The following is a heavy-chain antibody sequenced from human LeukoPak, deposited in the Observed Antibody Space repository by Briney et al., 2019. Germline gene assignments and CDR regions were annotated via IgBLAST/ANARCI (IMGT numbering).Heavy chain of an antibody. Sequence: GGSLRLSCAASGFTFSSRCMSWVRQAPGKGLEWVANIKEDGGEKNYVDSVKGRFTISRDNAKNSLYLQMNGLTAGDTAVYFCSRVGSSGWPNYFDSWGQGTLVTVSS. CDR3: SRVGSSGWPNYFDS. CDR1: GFTFSSRC. J-gene: IGHJ4*02. D-gene: IGHD6-19*01. V-gene: IGHV3-7*02. CDR2: IKEDGGEK.